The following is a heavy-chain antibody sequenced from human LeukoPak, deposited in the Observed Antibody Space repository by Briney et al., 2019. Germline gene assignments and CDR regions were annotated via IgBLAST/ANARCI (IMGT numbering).Heavy chain of an antibody. CDR2: TYYRSTWYN. J-gene: IGHJ5*02. D-gene: IGHD2-2*01. CDR3: ARRLTQYDCFDP. CDR1: GDSISSNSAA. V-gene: IGHV6-1*01. Sequence: SQTLSLTCAISGDSISSNSAAWNWIRQSPSRGLEWLGRTYYRSTWYNDYAVSVRGRITVNPDTSKNQFSLHLNSVTPEDTAVYYCARRLTQYDCFDPWGQGILVTVSS.